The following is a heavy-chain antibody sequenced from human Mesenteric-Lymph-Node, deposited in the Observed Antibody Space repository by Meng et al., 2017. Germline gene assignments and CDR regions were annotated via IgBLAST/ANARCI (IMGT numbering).Heavy chain of an antibody. V-gene: IGHV3-23*01. CDR2: ISGGGGST. D-gene: IGHD5-18*01. CDR3: AKEEGLSGYSYGNIDY. CDR1: GFTFSSYA. Sequence: GESLKISCAASGFTFSSYAMSWVRQAPGKGLEWVSAISGGGGSTYYADSVKGRFTISRHNSKNTLYLQVNSLRAEDTAVYYCAKEEGLSGYSYGNIDYWGQGTLVTVSS. J-gene: IGHJ4*02.